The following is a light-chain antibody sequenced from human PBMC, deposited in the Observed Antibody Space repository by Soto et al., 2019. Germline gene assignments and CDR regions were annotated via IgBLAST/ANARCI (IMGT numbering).Light chain of an antibody. CDR3: QQYNSYSWT. V-gene: IGKV1-17*01. CDR1: LNIRHD. CDR2: GAS. Sequence: DIRMTHSPSSPSGFVGGRVSITWLSSLNIRHDLSWFQQRPGAAPKRLIYGASTLQPGVPRRFSGSGSGTEFTLTISSLQPDDFATYYCQQYNSYSWTFGQGTMVDIK. J-gene: IGKJ1*01.